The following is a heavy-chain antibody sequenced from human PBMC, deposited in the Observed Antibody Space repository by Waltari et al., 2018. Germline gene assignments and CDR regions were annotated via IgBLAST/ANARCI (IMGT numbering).Heavy chain of an antibody. CDR2: IYYSGST. CDR1: GYSISSGYY. CDR3: ARPLTREGAFDI. Sequence: QVQLQESGPGLVKPSETLSLTCTVSGYSISSGYYWGWIRQPPGKGLEWIGSIYYSGSTYYNPSLKSRVTISVDTSKNQFSLKLSSVTAADTAVYYCARPLTREGAFDIWGQGTMVTVSS. D-gene: IGHD3-3*01. V-gene: IGHV4-38-2*02. J-gene: IGHJ3*02.